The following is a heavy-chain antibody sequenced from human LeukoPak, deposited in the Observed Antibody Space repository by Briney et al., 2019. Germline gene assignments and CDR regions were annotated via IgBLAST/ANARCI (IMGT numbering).Heavy chain of an antibody. J-gene: IGHJ5*02. CDR2: IYYSGST. D-gene: IGHD6-19*01. V-gene: IGHV4-59*08. CDR1: GGSISSYY. Sequence: SETLSLTCTVSGGSISSYYWSWIRQPPGKGLEWIGYIYYSGSTNYNPSLKSRVTISVDTSKNQFSLKLSSVTAADTAVYYCVRHSSGWSGWFDPWGQGTLVTVSS. CDR3: VRHSSGWSGWFDP.